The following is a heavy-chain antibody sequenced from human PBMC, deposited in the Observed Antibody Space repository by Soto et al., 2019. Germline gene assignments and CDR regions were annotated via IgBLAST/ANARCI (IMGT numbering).Heavy chain of an antibody. V-gene: IGHV3-7*01. J-gene: IGHJ6*04. Sequence: EVQLVESGGGLVQPGGSLRLSCAASGFTFSSYWMTWVRQAPGKGLEWVANIKEDGSEKYYVDSVKGRFTISRDNAKNSVYLQMNSLRAEGTAVYYCADSGSYADVGGKWTAVTVSS. CDR2: IKEDGSEK. CDR1: GFTFSSYW. CDR3: ADSGSYADV. D-gene: IGHD6-6*01.